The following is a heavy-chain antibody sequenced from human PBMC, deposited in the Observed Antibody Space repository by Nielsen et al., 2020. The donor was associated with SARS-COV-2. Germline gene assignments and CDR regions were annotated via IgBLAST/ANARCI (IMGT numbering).Heavy chain of an antibody. Sequence: GESLKISCHGSGYSFTSYWIGWVRQMPGKGLEWMGIIYPGDSDTRYSPSFQGQVTISADKSISTAYLQWSSLKASDTAMYYCARWAYGSGRYAWGWFDPWGQGTLVTVSS. CDR2: IYPGDSDT. V-gene: IGHV5-51*01. CDR3: ARWAYGSGRYAWGWFDP. D-gene: IGHD3-10*01. J-gene: IGHJ5*02. CDR1: GYSFTSYW.